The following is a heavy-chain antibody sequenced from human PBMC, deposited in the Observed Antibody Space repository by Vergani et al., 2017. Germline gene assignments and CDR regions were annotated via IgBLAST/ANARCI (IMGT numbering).Heavy chain of an antibody. CDR3: ITVYKPPDIWFGADAFDI. V-gene: IGHV1-24*01. CDR1: GYTLTELS. Sequence: QVQLVQSGAEVKKPGASVKVSCKVSGYTLTELSMHWVRQAPGKGLEWMGGFDPEDGETIYAQKFQGRVTMTEDTSTDTAYMELSSLSSEETAVYYCITVYKPPDIWFGADAFDIWGQGTMVTVSS. D-gene: IGHD3-10*01. CDR2: FDPEDGET. J-gene: IGHJ3*02.